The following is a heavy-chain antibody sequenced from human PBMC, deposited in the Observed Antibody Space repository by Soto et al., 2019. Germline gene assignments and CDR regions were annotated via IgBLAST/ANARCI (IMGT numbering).Heavy chain of an antibody. CDR3: ARGRSKVPRITGTTFLDY. Sequence: PSETLSLTCAVYGGSFSGYYWSWIRQPPGKGLEWIGEINHSGSTNYNPSLKSRVTISVDTSKNQFSLKLSSVTAADTAVYYCARGRSKVPRITGTTFLDYWGQGTLVTVSS. CDR2: INHSGST. V-gene: IGHV4-34*01. J-gene: IGHJ4*02. CDR1: GGSFSGYY. D-gene: IGHD1-7*01.